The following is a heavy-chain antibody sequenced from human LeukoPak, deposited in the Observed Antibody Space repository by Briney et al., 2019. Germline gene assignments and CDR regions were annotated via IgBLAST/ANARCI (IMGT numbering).Heavy chain of an antibody. J-gene: IGHJ4*02. D-gene: IGHD4-17*01. CDR1: GFTFSSYA. Sequence: GGSLRLSCAASGFTFSSYAMSWVRQAPVKGLEWVSAISGSGGSTYYADSVKGRFTISRDNSKNTLYLQMNSLRAEDTAVYYCAKDRHGDYVFFDYWGQGTLVTVSS. CDR3: AKDRHGDYVFFDY. V-gene: IGHV3-23*01. CDR2: ISGSGGST.